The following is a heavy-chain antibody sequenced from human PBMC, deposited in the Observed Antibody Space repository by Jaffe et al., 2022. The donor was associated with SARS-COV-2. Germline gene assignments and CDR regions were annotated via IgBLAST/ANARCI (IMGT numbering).Heavy chain of an antibody. CDR2: IYWDDDK. V-gene: IGHV2-5*02. D-gene: IGHD5-12*01. CDR3: ALPDIVATTRGHVAFDI. CDR1: GFSLSTSGVG. J-gene: IGHJ3*02. Sequence: QITLKESGPTLVKPTQTLTLTCTFSGFSLSTSGVGVGWIRQPPGKALEWLALIYWDDDKRYSPSLKSRLTITKDTSKNQVVLTMTNMDPVDTATYYCALPDIVATTRGHVAFDIWGQGTMVTVSS.